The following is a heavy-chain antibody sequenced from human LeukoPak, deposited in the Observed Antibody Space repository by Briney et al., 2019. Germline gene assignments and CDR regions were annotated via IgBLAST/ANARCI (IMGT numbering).Heavy chain of an antibody. D-gene: IGHD2-2*01. Sequence: PGGSLRLSCTASGFTFGDYAMSWVRQAPGKGLEWVGFIRSKGYGGTTEYAASVKGRFTISRDDSKSIAYLQMNSLKTEDTAVYYCTRDPSVVVPAAMSFDYWGQGTLVTVSS. V-gene: IGHV3-49*04. CDR2: IRSKGYGGTT. CDR3: TRDPSVVVPAAMSFDY. CDR1: GFTFGDYA. J-gene: IGHJ4*02.